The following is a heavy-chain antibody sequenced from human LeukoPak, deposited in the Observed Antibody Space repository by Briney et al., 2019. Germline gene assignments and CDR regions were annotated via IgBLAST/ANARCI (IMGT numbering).Heavy chain of an antibody. J-gene: IGHJ4*02. D-gene: IGHD3-10*01. CDR3: AKSGERRRPYYFDC. Sequence: GGSLRLSCAASGFTFDDYGMSWVRQALGKELEWVSSIFPSGGEIHYADSVRGRFTISRDNSKSTLSLQMNSLRVEDTAVYYCAKSGERRRPYYFDCWGQGTLVTVSS. V-gene: IGHV3-23*01. CDR2: IFPSGGEI. CDR1: GFTFDDYG.